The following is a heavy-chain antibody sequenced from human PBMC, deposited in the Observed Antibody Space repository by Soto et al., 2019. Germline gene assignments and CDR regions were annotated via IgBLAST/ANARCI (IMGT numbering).Heavy chain of an antibody. J-gene: IGHJ4*02. V-gene: IGHV4-4*02. CDR1: GGSISSSNW. CDR2: IYHSGST. Sequence: SETLSLTCAVSGGSISSSNWWSWVRQPPGKGLEWIGEIYHSGSTNYNPSLKSRVTISVDKSKNQFSLKLSSVTAADTAVYYCARGTGDIVVVVAAHFDYWGQGTLVTVSS. CDR3: ARGTGDIVVVVAAHFDY. D-gene: IGHD2-15*01.